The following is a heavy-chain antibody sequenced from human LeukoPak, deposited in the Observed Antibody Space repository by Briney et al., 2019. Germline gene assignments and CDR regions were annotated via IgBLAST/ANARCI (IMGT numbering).Heavy chain of an antibody. J-gene: IGHJ3*02. Sequence: SETLSLTCAVSGGSISSSNWWSWVRPPPGKGLEWIGEIYHSGSTNYNPSLKSRVTISVDKSKNQFSLKLSSVTAADTAVYYCARTLWFGGYTPRDAFDIWGQGTMVTVSS. CDR2: IYHSGST. CDR3: ARTLWFGGYTPRDAFDI. D-gene: IGHD3-10*01. CDR1: GGSISSSNW. V-gene: IGHV4-4*02.